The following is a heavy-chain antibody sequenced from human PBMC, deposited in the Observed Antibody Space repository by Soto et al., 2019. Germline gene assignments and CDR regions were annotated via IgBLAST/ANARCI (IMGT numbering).Heavy chain of an antibody. CDR2: FYYTGST. V-gene: IGHV4-31*03. CDR1: GGSITSGGHY. D-gene: IGHD4-17*01. J-gene: IGHJ4*02. CDR3: TVTYDSGSDY. Sequence: PSETLSLTCTVSGGSITSGGHYWSWIRQHPEKGLEWIGHFYYTGSTYYNPSLESRLTISLDTSKNHFSLKLSSVTAADTAVYYCTVTYDSGSDYWGQGTLVTVS.